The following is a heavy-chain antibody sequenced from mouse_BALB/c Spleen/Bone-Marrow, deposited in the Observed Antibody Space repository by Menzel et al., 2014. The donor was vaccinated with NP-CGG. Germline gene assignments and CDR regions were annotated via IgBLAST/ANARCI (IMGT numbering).Heavy chain of an antibody. CDR3: ARSDGYYPYYYAMDY. V-gene: IGHV1S81*02. J-gene: IGHJ4*01. Sequence: QVQLQQSGAELVKPGASVKLSCKASGYTFTSYWMHWVKQRPGQGLEWIGEINPSNGRTNYNEKFKSKATLTVDKSSSTAYMQLSSLTSEDSAVYYCARSDGYYPYYYAMDYCGRATSVTVSS. CDR2: INPSNGRT. D-gene: IGHD2-3*01. CDR1: GYTFTSYW.